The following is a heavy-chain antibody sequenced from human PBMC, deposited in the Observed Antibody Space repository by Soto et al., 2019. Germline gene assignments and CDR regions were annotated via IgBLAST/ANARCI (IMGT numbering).Heavy chain of an antibody. CDR2: IIPIFGTA. Sequence: ASVKVSCKASGGTFSSYSISWVRQAPRQGLEWMGGIIPIFGTANYAQKFQGRVTITADKSTSTAYMELSSLRSEDTAVYYCASGLEYYYDSSGYPLDYWGQGTLVTV. V-gene: IGHV1-69*06. CDR3: ASGLEYYYDSSGYPLDY. D-gene: IGHD3-22*01. J-gene: IGHJ4*02. CDR1: GGTFSSYS.